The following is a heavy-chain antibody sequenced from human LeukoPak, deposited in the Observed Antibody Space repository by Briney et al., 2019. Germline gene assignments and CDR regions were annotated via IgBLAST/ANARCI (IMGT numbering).Heavy chain of an antibody. J-gene: IGHJ4*02. Sequence: SETLSLTCTVSGGSISSSSYYWGWIRQPPGKGLEWIGSIYYSGSTNYNPSLKSRVTISVDTSKNQFSLKLSSVTAADTAVYYCAREAPRTVGVLDYWGQGTLVTVSS. V-gene: IGHV4-39*07. CDR3: AREAPRTVGVLDY. CDR2: IYYSGST. D-gene: IGHD1-26*01. CDR1: GGSISSSSYY.